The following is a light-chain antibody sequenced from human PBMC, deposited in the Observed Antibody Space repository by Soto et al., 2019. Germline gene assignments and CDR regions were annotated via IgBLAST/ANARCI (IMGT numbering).Light chain of an antibody. CDR3: ETWDSNTHV. Sequence: QAVVTQSSSASASLGSSVKLTCTLSSEHSSYIIAWHQQQPGKAPRYLMKLEGSGSYNKGSGVPDRFSGSSSGADRYLTISNLQFEDEADYYCETWDSNTHVFGGGTKLTVL. CDR1: SEHSSYI. V-gene: IGLV4-60*02. CDR2: LEGSGSY. J-gene: IGLJ3*02.